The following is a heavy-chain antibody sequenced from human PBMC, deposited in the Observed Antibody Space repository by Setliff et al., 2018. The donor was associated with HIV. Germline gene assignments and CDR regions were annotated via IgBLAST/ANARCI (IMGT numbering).Heavy chain of an antibody. J-gene: IGHJ4*02. D-gene: IGHD5-12*01. CDR1: GYSISSGYH. V-gene: IGHV4-38-2*02. Sequence: PSETLSLTCTVSGYSISSGYHWGWIRQAPGRGLEWIGNIYHSGTTSYNPSLKSRVTISIDTSNSQFSLNLRSVTAADTAVYYCASMHSGYDQDYFDYWGQGTLVTVSS. CDR3: ASMHSGYDQDYFDY. CDR2: IYHSGTT.